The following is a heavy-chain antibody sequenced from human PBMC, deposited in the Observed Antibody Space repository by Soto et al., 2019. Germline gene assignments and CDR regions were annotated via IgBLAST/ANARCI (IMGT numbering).Heavy chain of an antibody. V-gene: IGHV3-23*01. D-gene: IGHD3-10*01. CDR3: AKDRGRTWSVDY. Sequence: EVQLLESGGGLVQPGGSLRLSCAASGFTFSSYAMTWVRQAPGKGLEWVSAISGSGNTSYYADSVKGRFTISRDSSKKMLYLQMNSLRPEDKAVYYCAKDRGRTWSVDYWGQGTLVTVSS. CDR1: GFTFSSYA. CDR2: ISGSGNTS. J-gene: IGHJ4*02.